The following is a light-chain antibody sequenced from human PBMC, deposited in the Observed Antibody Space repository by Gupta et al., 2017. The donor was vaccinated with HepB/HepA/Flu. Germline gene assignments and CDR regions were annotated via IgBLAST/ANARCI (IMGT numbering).Light chain of an antibody. CDR1: QSLVYKDGSTY. V-gene: IGKV2-30*01. Sequence: DVVMTQSPFLLPVTLGQPASITCRSSQSLVYKDGSTYLSWFHQRPGQAPRRLIYQVSNLESGVPDRFSGTGSGTDFTLTISRVEAEDVGIYYCWQATDWPLMFGPGTQVDIE. J-gene: IGKJ3*01. CDR2: QVS. CDR3: WQATDWPLM.